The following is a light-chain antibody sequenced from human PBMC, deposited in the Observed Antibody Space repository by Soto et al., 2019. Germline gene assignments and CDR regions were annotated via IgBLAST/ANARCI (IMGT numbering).Light chain of an antibody. CDR1: QGISDY. CDR3: QKYNSAPLT. J-gene: IGKJ4*01. Sequence: DIQMTQSPSSLSASVGDRVTITCRSSQGISDYLAWYQQKPGRVPKVLIYAASTLQSGGPSRFSGSGSGTDFTLTISSLQPDDVATYYCQKYNSAPLTFGGGTKVDIK. V-gene: IGKV1-27*01. CDR2: AAS.